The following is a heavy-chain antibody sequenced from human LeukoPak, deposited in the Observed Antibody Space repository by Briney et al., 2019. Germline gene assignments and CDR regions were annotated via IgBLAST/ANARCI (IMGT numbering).Heavy chain of an antibody. D-gene: IGHD3-10*01. CDR1: GYTFTGYY. CDR2: INPNSGGT. Sequence: GASVNVSCKASGYTFTGYYMHWVRQAPGQGLEWMGRINPNSGGTNYAQKFQGRVTMTRDTSISTAYMELSRLRSDNTAVYYCARDYYGSGSYLYHYWGQGTLVTVSS. J-gene: IGHJ4*02. V-gene: IGHV1-2*02. CDR3: ARDYYGSGSYLYHY.